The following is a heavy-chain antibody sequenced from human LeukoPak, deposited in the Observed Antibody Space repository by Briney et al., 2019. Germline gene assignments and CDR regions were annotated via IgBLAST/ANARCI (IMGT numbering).Heavy chain of an antibody. CDR2: ISSNGGST. Sequence: PGGSLRLSCAASGFTFSSYAMHWVRQAPGKGLEYVSAISSNGGSTYYANSVKGRFTISRDNSKNTLYLQMGSLRAEDMAVYYCARGADGVSSNSRGWFDPWGQGTPVTVSS. J-gene: IGHJ5*02. D-gene: IGHD2-8*01. CDR1: GFTFSSYA. CDR3: ARGADGVSSNSRGWFDP. V-gene: IGHV3-64*01.